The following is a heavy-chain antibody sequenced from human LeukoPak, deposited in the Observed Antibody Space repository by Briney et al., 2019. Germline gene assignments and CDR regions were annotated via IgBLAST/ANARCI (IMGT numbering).Heavy chain of an antibody. V-gene: IGHV4-34*01. CDR1: GGSFSTYS. CDR2: INYSGNT. CDR3: ARHVDMTTVNYYYLDV. D-gene: IGHD4-11*01. J-gene: IGHJ6*03. Sequence: SETLSFTCAVYGGSFSTYSWSWIRQPPGKGLEWIGDINYSGNTNYNPSFKSRVIASIDTSKDQFSLKLNSVTAGDTAVYYCARHVDMTTVNYYYLDVWGKGTTVTVSS.